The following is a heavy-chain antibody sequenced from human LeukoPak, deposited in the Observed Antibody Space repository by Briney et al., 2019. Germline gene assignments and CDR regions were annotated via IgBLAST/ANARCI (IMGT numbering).Heavy chain of an antibody. V-gene: IGHV1-3*01. CDR3: ARDIYYDSSGYPRWYDQGAFDI. CDR1: GYIFTNYA. CDR2: INAGNGNT. J-gene: IGHJ3*02. D-gene: IGHD3-22*01. Sequence: GASVKVSCKASGYIFTNYAMYWVRQAPGQRLEWMGRINAGNGNTKYSQEFQGRVTITRDTSASTAYMELSSLRSDDTAVYYCARDIYYDSSGYPRWYDQGAFDIWGQGTMVTVSS.